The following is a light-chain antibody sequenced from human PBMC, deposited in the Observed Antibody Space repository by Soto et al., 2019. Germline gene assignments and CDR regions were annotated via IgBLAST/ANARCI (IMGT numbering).Light chain of an antibody. CDR1: QGITSW. Sequence: DIQMTQSPSSVSASGGDRVTITCRASQGITSWLAWYQQKPGKAPKLLIYAASSLQRGVPSRFSGGGSGTYFTLTITSLQPEDFATYYCQQSHSFPLTFGGGTKVEIK. V-gene: IGKV1-12*01. CDR3: QQSHSFPLT. CDR2: AAS. J-gene: IGKJ4*01.